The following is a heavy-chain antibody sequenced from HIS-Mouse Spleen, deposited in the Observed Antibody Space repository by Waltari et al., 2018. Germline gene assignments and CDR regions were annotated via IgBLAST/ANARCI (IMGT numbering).Heavy chain of an antibody. Sequence: QVQLQESGPGLVKPSETLSLTCPVSGGSISSSYWSWIRQPPGKGLEWIGYYSGSTNYNPSLKSRVTISVDTSKNQFSLKLSSVTAADTAVYYCARASRDLLLPRYFDLWGRGTLVTVSS. CDR3: ARASRDLLLPRYFDL. CDR2: YYSGST. J-gene: IGHJ2*01. V-gene: IGHV4-59*01. CDR1: GGSISSSY.